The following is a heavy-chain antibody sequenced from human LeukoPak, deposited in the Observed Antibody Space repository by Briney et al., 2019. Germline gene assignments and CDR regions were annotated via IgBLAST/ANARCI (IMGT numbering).Heavy chain of an antibody. CDR1: GDSISSSNW. D-gene: IGHD3-10*01. Sequence: PSETLSLTCTVSGDSISSSNWWSWVRQPPGKGLEWIGEIYHSGSTNYNPSLKSRVTISIDKSQNQFSLILTSLTAADTAVYYCARGLIGDPWGQGTLVTVSS. J-gene: IGHJ5*02. V-gene: IGHV4-4*02. CDR2: IYHSGST. CDR3: ARGLIGDP.